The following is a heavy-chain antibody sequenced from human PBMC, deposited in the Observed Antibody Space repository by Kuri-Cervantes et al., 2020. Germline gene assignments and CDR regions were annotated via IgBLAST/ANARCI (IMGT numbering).Heavy chain of an antibody. CDR1: GGSISSGSYY. J-gene: IGHJ6*02. CDR2: IYTSGST. Sequence: SCTVSGGSISSGSYYWSWIRQPAGKGLEWIGRIYTSGSTNYNPSLKSRVTMSVDTSKNQFSLKLSSVTAADTAVYYCARTMIVALGPTCMDVWGQGTTVTVSS. D-gene: IGHD3-22*01. V-gene: IGHV4-61*02. CDR3: ARTMIVALGPTCMDV.